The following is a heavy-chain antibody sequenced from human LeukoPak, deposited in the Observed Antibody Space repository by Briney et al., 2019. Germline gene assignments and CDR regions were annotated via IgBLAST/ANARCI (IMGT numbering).Heavy chain of an antibody. D-gene: IGHD3-22*01. CDR3: ARDVRDSSGYYGY. J-gene: IGHJ4*02. CDR1: GGTFSSYA. V-gene: IGHV1-69*04. CDR2: IIPILGIA. Sequence: GASVKVSCKASGGTFSSYAISWVRQAPGQGLEWMGRIIPILGIANYAQKFQGRVTITADKSTSTAYMELNSLRSEDTAVYYCARDVRDSSGYYGYWGQGTLVTVSS.